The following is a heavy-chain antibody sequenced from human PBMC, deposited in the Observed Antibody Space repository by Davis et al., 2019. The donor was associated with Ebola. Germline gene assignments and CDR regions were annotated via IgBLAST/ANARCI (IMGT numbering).Heavy chain of an antibody. CDR1: GFTFSNYA. J-gene: IGHJ4*02. D-gene: IGHD1-26*01. CDR2: ISSSGSTI. V-gene: IGHV3-11*01. CDR3: ASTPYLRWELLGEVGFDY. Sequence: GESPKISCAASGFTFSNYAMSWVRQAPGKGLEWVSAISSSGSTIYYADSVKGRFTISRDNAKNSLYLQMNSLRAEDTAVYYCASTPYLRWELLGEVGFDYWGQGTLVTVSS.